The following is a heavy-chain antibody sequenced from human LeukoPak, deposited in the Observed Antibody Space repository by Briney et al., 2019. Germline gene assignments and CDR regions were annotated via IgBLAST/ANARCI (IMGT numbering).Heavy chain of an antibody. J-gene: IGHJ3*02. V-gene: IGHV1-18*01. Sequence: GASVKVSCKASGYTFTSYGISWVRQAPGQGLEWMGWISAYNGNTNYAQKLQGRVTMTTDTSTSTAYMELRSLRSDDTAVYYCTSGAPFVTYDILTGYSPQAFDIWGQGTMVTVSS. D-gene: IGHD3-9*01. CDR3: TSGAPFVTYDILTGYSPQAFDI. CDR2: ISAYNGNT. CDR1: GYTFTSYG.